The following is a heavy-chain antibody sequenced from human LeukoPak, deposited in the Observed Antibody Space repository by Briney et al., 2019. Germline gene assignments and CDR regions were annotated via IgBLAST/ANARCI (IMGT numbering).Heavy chain of an antibody. Sequence: PSETLSLTCTVSGGSISSSNYYWGWLRQPPGKGLEWFGSIYSSGSTNYNPSLKSRVTISVDTSKNQFSLKLSSVTAADTAVYYCARGVRGGYDYYYYYMDVWGKGTTVTVSS. J-gene: IGHJ6*03. D-gene: IGHD5-12*01. CDR2: IYSSGST. V-gene: IGHV4-39*07. CDR1: GGSISSSNYY. CDR3: ARGVRGGYDYYYYYMDV.